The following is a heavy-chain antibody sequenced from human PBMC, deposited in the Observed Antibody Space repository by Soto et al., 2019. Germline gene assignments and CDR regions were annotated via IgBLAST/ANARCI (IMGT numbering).Heavy chain of an antibody. CDR3: ARDQGVKDYYYYGMDV. D-gene: IGHD3-10*01. Sequence: QVQLQESGPGLVKPSQTLSLTCTVSGGSISSGGYYWSWIRQHPGKGLEWIGYIYYSGSTYYNPSLKSRVTISVDTSKNQFSLKLSSVTAADTAVYYCARDQGVKDYYYYGMDVWGQGTTVTVSS. J-gene: IGHJ6*02. CDR1: GGSISSGGYY. CDR2: IYYSGST. V-gene: IGHV4-31*03.